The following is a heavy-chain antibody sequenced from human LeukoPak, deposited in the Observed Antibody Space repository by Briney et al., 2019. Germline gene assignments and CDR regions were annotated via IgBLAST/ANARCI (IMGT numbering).Heavy chain of an antibody. D-gene: IGHD3-10*01. V-gene: IGHV1-69*05. CDR1: GGTFSSYA. CDR2: IIPIFGTA. CDR3: ASEGARWVGFDY. Sequence: SSVKVSCKASGGTFSSYAISWVRQAPGQGLEWMGRIIPIFGTANYAQKFQGRVTITTDGSTSTAYMELSSLRSEDTAVYYCASEGARWVGFDYWGQGTLVTVSS. J-gene: IGHJ4*02.